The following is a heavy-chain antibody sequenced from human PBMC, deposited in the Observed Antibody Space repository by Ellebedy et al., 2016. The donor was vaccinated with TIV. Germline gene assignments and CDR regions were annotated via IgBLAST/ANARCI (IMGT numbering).Heavy chain of an antibody. D-gene: IGHD2-8*01. Sequence: GESLKISCAASGFTFSSYGMHWVRQAPGKGLEWVAVISYDGSNKYYADSVKGRFTISRDNSKNTLYLQMNSLRAEDTAVYYCTPRYCTNGVCYYYGMDVWGQGTTVTVSS. CDR2: ISYDGSNK. CDR3: TPRYCTNGVCYYYGMDV. J-gene: IGHJ6*02. CDR1: GFTFSSYG. V-gene: IGHV3-30*03.